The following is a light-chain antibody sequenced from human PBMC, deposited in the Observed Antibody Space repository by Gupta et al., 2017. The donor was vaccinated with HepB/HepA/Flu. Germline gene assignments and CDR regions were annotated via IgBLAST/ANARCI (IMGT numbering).Light chain of an antibody. Sequence: QPVLTQPPSASGPPGQRVTISCAGSSSNIGSNYVYWYQQPPGTAPKLVIYRNNQRPSGVPDRFSGSKSGTSASLAISGLRSEDEADYYCAAWDDSQCVDVIFGGGTKLTVL. CDR2: RNN. V-gene: IGLV1-47*01. CDR3: AAWDDSQCVDVI. CDR1: SSNIGSNY. J-gene: IGLJ2*01.